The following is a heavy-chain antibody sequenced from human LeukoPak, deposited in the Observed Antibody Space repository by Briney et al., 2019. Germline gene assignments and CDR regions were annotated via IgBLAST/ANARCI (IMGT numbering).Heavy chain of an antibody. V-gene: IGHV1-8*01. Sequence: ASVKVSCKASGYTFSSYDINWVRQATGQGLEWMGWMNPNSGNTGYVQKFQGRVIMTRDTSISTAYMELSSLTSEDTAVYFCARDRVGVGGNGWENWGQGTLVTVSS. D-gene: IGHD6-19*01. J-gene: IGHJ4*02. CDR2: MNPNSGNT. CDR1: GYTFSSYD. CDR3: ARDRVGVGGNGWEN.